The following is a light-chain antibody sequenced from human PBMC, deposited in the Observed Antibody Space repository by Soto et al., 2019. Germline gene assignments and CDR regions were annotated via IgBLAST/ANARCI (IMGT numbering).Light chain of an antibody. J-gene: IGKJ5*01. Sequence: DIVLTQSPVTLSLSPGERATLSCRASQSVSSSYLAWYQQKPGQAPRLLIYGASSRATGIPDRFSGSGSGTDFTLTISRLEPEDFAVYYCQQYGSSSSITFGQGTRLEI. V-gene: IGKV3-20*01. CDR3: QQYGSSSSIT. CDR2: GAS. CDR1: QSVSSSY.